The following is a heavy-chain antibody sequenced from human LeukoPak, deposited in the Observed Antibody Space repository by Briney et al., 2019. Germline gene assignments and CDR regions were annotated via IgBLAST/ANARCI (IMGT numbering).Heavy chain of an antibody. Sequence: GGSLRLSCAASGFTFSSYAMSWVRQAPPQGLGLVSAISGSGGSTYYEDSVKGRFTISRDNSKNTQYLQMNSLRAEDTAVYYCANEPEIIVGASYFDYWGQGTLVTVSS. CDR1: GFTFSSYA. J-gene: IGHJ4*02. D-gene: IGHD1-26*01. CDR3: ANEPEIIVGASYFDY. V-gene: IGHV3-23*01. CDR2: ISGSGGST.